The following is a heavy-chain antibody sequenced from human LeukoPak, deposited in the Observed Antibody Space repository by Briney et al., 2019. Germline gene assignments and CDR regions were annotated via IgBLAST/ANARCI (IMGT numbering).Heavy chain of an antibody. CDR3: ARDHCSGGSCNYNWFGP. CDR1: GGSISSHY. Sequence: SETLSLTCTVSGGSISSHYWSWIRQPPGKGLEWIGYIYSSGSTEYNPSLKSRVTISVDTSKNQFSLRLSSVTAADTAVYYCARDHCSGGSCNYNWFGPWGQGTLVTVSS. D-gene: IGHD2-15*01. CDR2: IYSSGST. J-gene: IGHJ5*02. V-gene: IGHV4-59*11.